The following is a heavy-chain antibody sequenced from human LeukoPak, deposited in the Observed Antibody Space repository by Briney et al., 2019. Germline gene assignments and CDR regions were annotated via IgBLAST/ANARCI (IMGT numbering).Heavy chain of an antibody. Sequence: SETLSLTCTVSGGSISSYYWSWIRQPAGKGLEWIGRIYTSGSTNYNPSLKSRVTISVDTSKNQFSLKLSSLTAADTAVYYCARGSTVTTIMEFDPWGQGTLVTVSS. V-gene: IGHV4-4*07. CDR1: GGSISSYY. CDR2: IYTSGST. CDR3: ARGSTVTTIMEFDP. J-gene: IGHJ5*02. D-gene: IGHD4-17*01.